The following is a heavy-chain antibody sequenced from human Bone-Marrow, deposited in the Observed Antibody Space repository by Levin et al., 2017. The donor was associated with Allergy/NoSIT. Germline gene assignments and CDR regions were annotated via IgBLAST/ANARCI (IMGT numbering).Heavy chain of an antibody. J-gene: IGHJ5*02. Sequence: GASVKVSCKASGGTFSSYAISWVRQAPGQGLEWMGRIIPILGIANYAQKFQGRVTITADKSTSTAYMELSSLRSEDTAVYYCARINYDSSGYYRELGWFDPWGQGTLVTVSS. CDR2: IIPILGIA. V-gene: IGHV1-69*04. CDR1: GGTFSSYA. D-gene: IGHD3-22*01. CDR3: ARINYDSSGYYRELGWFDP.